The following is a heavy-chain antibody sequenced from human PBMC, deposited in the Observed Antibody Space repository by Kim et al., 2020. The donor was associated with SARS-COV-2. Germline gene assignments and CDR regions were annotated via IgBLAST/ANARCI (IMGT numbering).Heavy chain of an antibody. J-gene: IGHJ4*02. Sequence: KGRFTISRDNAKNSLYLQMNSLRAEDTAVYYCARVMGEYYYDSSGQFDYWGQGTLVTVSS. V-gene: IGHV3-11*01. D-gene: IGHD3-22*01. CDR3: ARVMGEYYYDSSGQFDY.